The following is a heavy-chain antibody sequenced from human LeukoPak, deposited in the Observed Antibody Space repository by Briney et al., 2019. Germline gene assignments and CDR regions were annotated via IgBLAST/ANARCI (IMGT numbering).Heavy chain of an antibody. J-gene: IGHJ5*02. V-gene: IGHV4-31*03. CDR2: IYYSGST. CDR3: ARGGDSSGYYRIWFDP. CDR1: GGSISSGGYY. Sequence: SQTLSLTCTVSGGSISSGGYYWSWIRQHPGKGLEWIGYIYYSGSTYYNLSLKSRVTISVDTSKNQFSLKLSSVTDADTAVYYCARGGDSSGYYRIWFDPWGQGTLVTVSS. D-gene: IGHD3-22*01.